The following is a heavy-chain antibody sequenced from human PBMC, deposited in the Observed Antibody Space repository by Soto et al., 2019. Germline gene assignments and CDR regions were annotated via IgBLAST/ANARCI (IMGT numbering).Heavy chain of an antibody. CDR1: GFTFGNYY. J-gene: IGHJ6*02. D-gene: IGHD6-13*01. CDR3: ARRYSSTSRTMDV. Sequence: GGSLRLSCEASGFTFGNYYMTWVRQAPGKGLEWVSYISNSSSSIDYADSVQGRFSISRDNAKSSLYLQMNSLRDEDTAVYYCARRYSSTSRTMDVWGQGTTVTVSS. V-gene: IGHV3-48*02. CDR2: ISNSSSSI.